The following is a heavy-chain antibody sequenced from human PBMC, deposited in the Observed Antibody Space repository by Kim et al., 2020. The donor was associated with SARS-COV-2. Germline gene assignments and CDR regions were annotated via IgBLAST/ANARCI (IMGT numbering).Heavy chain of an antibody. CDR3: AKAQGGGGYNKGYYYYGMDV. D-gene: IGHD5-12*01. Sequence: GGSLRLSCAASGFTFSSYAMSWVRQAPGKGLEWVSAISGSGGSTYYADSVKGRFTISRDNSKNTLYLQMNSLRAEDTAVYYCAKAQGGGGYNKGYYYYGMDVWGQGTTVTVSS. J-gene: IGHJ6*02. CDR1: GFTFSSYA. V-gene: IGHV3-23*01. CDR2: ISGSGGST.